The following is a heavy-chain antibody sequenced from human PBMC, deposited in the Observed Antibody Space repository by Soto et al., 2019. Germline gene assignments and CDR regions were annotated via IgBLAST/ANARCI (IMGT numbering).Heavy chain of an antibody. J-gene: IGHJ6*02. V-gene: IGHV4-4*02. CDR3: AASYCSGGRCSDCAMGI. D-gene: IGHD2-15*01. CDR2: IYYSGRT. CDR1: GGSINNGNS. Sequence: PSETLSLTCTVSGGSINNGNSWSWVRQSPGRGLEWIGEIYYSGRTQYNPSLKSRISISVDNPKNQISLKLTSVTAADTARYYCAASYCSGGRCSDCAMGIWGRGTTVAVCS.